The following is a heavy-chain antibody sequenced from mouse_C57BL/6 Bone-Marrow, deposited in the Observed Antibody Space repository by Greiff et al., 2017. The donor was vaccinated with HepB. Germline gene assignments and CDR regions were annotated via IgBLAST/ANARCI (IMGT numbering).Heavy chain of an antibody. Sequence: VQLQQSGADLVKPGATLKLSCTASGFTFTEYTIHWVRQTSGQGLEWIGWVCSGGGSIYYNEKFKNKATMTADKSSSTVYMKLSRLTSEDSAVYFCARHERSGYVRYFDYWGQGTTLTVSS. CDR2: VCSGGGSI. CDR3: ARHERSGYVRYFDY. J-gene: IGHJ2*01. D-gene: IGHD3-2*02. V-gene: IGHV1-62-2*01. CDR1: GFTFTEYT.